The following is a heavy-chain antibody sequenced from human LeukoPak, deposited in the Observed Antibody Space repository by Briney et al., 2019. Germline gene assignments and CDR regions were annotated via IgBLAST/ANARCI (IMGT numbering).Heavy chain of an antibody. CDR3: ARGDTQTAISPEFDY. Sequence: ASVKVSCKASGYTFTSYGISWVRQAPGQGLEWMGWISAYNGNTNYAQKLQGSVTMTTDTSTSTAYMELRSLRSDDTAVYYCARGDTQTAISPEFDYWGQGTLVTVSS. J-gene: IGHJ4*02. CDR1: GYTFTSYG. V-gene: IGHV1-18*01. CDR2: ISAYNGNT. D-gene: IGHD2-21*02.